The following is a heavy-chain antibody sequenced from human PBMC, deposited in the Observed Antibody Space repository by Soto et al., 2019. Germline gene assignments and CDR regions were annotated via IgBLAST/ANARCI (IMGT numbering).Heavy chain of an antibody. J-gene: IGHJ4*02. CDR2: IYYSGST. CDR1: GGSISSYY. D-gene: IGHD1-26*01. Sequence: QVQLQESGPGLVKPSETLSLTCTVSGGSISSYYWSWIRQPPGKGLEWIGYIYYSGSTNYNPSLKSRVTISVDTSKNQFSLKLSSVTAADTAVYYCARGGSGSPGGRYYFDYWGQGTLVTVSS. V-gene: IGHV4-59*01. CDR3: ARGGSGSPGGRYYFDY.